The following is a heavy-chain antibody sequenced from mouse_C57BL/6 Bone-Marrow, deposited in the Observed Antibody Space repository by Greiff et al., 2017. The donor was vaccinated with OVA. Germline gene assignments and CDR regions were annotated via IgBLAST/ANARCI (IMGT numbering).Heavy chain of an antibody. CDR2: IHPNSGST. Sequence: QVQLQQPGAELVKPGASVKLSCKASGYTFTSYWMHWVKQRPGQGLEWIGMIHPNSGSTNYHEKFKSKATLTVDKSSSTAYMQLSSLTSEDSAVYYCARILDYGSSYGAMDYWGQGTSVTVSS. CDR1: GYTFTSYW. J-gene: IGHJ4*01. CDR3: ARILDYGSSYGAMDY. D-gene: IGHD1-1*01. V-gene: IGHV1-64*01.